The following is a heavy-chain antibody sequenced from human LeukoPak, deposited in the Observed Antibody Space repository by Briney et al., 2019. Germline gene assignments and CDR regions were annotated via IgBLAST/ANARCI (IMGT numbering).Heavy chain of an antibody. D-gene: IGHD1-26*01. V-gene: IGHV3-23*01. J-gene: IGHJ4*02. Sequence: PGGSLRLSCAASGFTFSSYAMTWVRQAPVKGLEWVSSISGSGGRTDYADSVKGRFTISRDNSKNTLYLQMNSLRAEDTAVYYCAKDVGSTQRGYWGQGTLVTVSS. CDR1: GFTFSSYA. CDR3: AKDVGSTQRGY. CDR2: ISGSGGRT.